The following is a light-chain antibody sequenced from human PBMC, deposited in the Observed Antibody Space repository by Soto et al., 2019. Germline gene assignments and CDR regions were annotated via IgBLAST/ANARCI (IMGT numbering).Light chain of an antibody. CDR2: DVS. CDR3: CSYAGSYTWV. V-gene: IGLV2-11*01. CDR1: SSDVGGYNL. J-gene: IGLJ1*01. Sequence: QSVLTQPRSVSGSPGQSVTISCTGTSSDVGGYNLVSWYHQHPGKAPKLMIYDVSKRPSGVPDRFSGSKSGNTASLTISGLQAEDEADYYCCSYAGSYTWVFGTGTKLTVL.